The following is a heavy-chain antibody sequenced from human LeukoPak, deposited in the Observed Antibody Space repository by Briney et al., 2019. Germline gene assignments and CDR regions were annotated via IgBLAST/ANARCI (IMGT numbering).Heavy chain of an antibody. CDR2: IYSGGST. CDR1: GFTVSSNY. D-gene: IGHD6-13*01. J-gene: IGHJ5*02. CDR3: ARDRRGYSSSWYEGNWFDP. V-gene: IGHV3-53*01. Sequence: GGSLRLSCAASGFTVSSNYMSWVRQAPGKGLEWVSVIYSGGSTYYADSVKGRFTISRDNSKNTLYLQMNSLRAEDTAVYNCARDRRGYSSSWYEGNWFDPWGQGTLVTVSS.